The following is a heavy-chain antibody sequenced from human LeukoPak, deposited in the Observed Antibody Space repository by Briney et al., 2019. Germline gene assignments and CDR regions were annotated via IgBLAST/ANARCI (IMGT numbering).Heavy chain of an antibody. CDR3: ARTKVATNEYYFDY. CDR1: GGSFSGYY. CDR2: INHSGST. V-gene: IGHV4-34*01. J-gene: IGHJ4*02. Sequence: PSETLSLTCAVYGGSFSGYYWSWIRQSPGKGLEWLGDINHSGSTNYNPSLKSRVTISVDTSKNQFSLKLSSVTAADTAVYYCARTKVATNEYYFDYWGQGTLVTVSS. D-gene: IGHD5-12*01.